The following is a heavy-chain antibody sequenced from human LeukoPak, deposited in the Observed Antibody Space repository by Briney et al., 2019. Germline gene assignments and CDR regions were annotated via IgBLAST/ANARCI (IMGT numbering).Heavy chain of an antibody. Sequence: SETLSLTCAVYGGSFSGYYWSWIRQPPGKGREWIGEINHSGSTNYNPSLKSRVTISVDTSKNQFSLKLSSVTAADTAVYYCARRAYYYGMDVWGKGTTVTVSS. J-gene: IGHJ6*04. CDR2: INHSGST. CDR3: ARRAYYYGMDV. CDR1: GGSFSGYY. V-gene: IGHV4-34*01.